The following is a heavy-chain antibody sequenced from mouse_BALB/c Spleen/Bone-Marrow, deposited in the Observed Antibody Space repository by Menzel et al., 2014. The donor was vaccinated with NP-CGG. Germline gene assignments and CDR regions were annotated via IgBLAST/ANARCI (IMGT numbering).Heavy chain of an antibody. Sequence: QVQLQQSGAELVRPGASVKLSCRASGYTFTSYWINWVKQRPGQGLEWIGNIYPSDSYTNYNQRFKDKATLTVDKSSSTAYMQLSSPTSEDSAVYYCTRYGSSHYYAKDYWGQGTSVTVSS. J-gene: IGHJ4*01. D-gene: IGHD1-1*01. CDR1: GYTFTSYW. CDR2: IYPSDSYT. V-gene: IGHV1-69*02. CDR3: TRYGSSHYYAKDY.